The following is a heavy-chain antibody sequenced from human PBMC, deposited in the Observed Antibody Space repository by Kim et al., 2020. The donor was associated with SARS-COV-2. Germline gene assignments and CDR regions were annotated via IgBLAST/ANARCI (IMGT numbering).Heavy chain of an antibody. Sequence: SETLSLTCTVSGGSISSSSYYWGWIRQPPGKGLEWIGSIYYSGSTYYNPSLKSRVTISVDTSKNQFSLKLSSVTAADTAVYYCARVPDRIAAAGWFDPWGQGTLVTVSS. D-gene: IGHD6-13*01. V-gene: IGHV4-39*07. CDR2: IYYSGST. CDR3: ARVPDRIAAAGWFDP. J-gene: IGHJ5*02. CDR1: GGSISSSSYY.